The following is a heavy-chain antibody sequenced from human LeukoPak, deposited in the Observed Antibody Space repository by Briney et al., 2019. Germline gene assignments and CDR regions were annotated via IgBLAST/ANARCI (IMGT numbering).Heavy chain of an antibody. CDR1: GGSISSSNW. D-gene: IGHD5-12*01. CDR3: ARGGGYDSFDY. CDR2: IYHSGST. V-gene: IGHV4-4*02. J-gene: IGHJ4*02. Sequence: SGTLSLTCAVSGGSISSSNWWSWVRQPPGKGLEWIGEIYHSGSTNYNPSLESRVTISVDKYKNQFSLNLSSVTAADTAVYYWARGGGYDSFDYWGQGTLVTVSS.